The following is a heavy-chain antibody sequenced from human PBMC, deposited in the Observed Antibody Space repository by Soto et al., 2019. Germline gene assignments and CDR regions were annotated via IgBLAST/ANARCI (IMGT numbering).Heavy chain of an antibody. CDR3: ARGSTGSTTHFCYDGMDV. CDR1: GYRFASYW. D-gene: IGHD1-1*01. V-gene: IGHV5-51*01. Sequence: GESLKISCKGSGYRFASYWIGWVRQMPGKGLEWMGIIYPGDSDTRYSPSFQGQVTISVDKSINTAYLQWSSLKASDTAMYFCARGSTGSTTHFCYDGMDVWGQGTTVTVSS. CDR2: IYPGDSDT. J-gene: IGHJ6*02.